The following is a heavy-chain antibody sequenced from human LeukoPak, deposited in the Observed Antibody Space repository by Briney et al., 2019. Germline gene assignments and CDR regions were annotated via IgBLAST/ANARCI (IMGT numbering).Heavy chain of an antibody. Sequence: SETLSLTCAVYSGSFSGNYWSWIRQPPGQGLEWVGEINHSGSTNYNPSLKSRVTISVDTSKNQFSLKLSSVTAADTAVYYCATAPASSDLNWFDPWGQGTLVTVSS. CDR3: ATAPASSDLNWFDP. V-gene: IGHV4-34*01. CDR1: SGSFSGNY. D-gene: IGHD6-19*01. J-gene: IGHJ5*02. CDR2: INHSGST.